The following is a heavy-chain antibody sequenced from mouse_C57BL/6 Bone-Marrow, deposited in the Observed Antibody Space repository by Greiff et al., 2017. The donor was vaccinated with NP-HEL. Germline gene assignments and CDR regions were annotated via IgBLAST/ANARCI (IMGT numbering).Heavy chain of an antibody. CDR3: ASFSIYYDYAYAMDY. V-gene: IGHV5-4*01. Sequence: EVQLVESGGGLVKPGGSLKLSCAASGFTFSSYAMSWVRQTPEKRLEWVATISDGGSYTYYPDNVKGRFTISRDNAKNNLYLQMSHLKSEDTAMYYCASFSIYYDYAYAMDYWGQGTSVTVSS. D-gene: IGHD2-4*01. CDR2: ISDGGSYT. J-gene: IGHJ4*01. CDR1: GFTFSSYA.